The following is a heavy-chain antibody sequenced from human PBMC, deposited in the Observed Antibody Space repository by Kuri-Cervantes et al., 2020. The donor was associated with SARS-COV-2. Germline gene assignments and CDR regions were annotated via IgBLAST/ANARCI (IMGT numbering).Heavy chain of an antibody. CDR1: GGSISSYY. J-gene: IGHJ4*02. Sequence: SETLSLTCTVSGGSISSYYWSWIRQPLGKGLEWIGYIYYSGSTNYNPSLKSRVTISVDTSKNQFSLKLSSVTAADTAVYYCARIVYDSSGYYYFDYWGQGTLVTVSS. CDR2: IYYSGST. CDR3: ARIVYDSSGYYYFDY. D-gene: IGHD3-22*01. V-gene: IGHV4-59*01.